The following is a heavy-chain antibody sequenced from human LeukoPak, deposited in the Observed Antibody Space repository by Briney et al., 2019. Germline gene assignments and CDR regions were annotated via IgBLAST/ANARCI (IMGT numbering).Heavy chain of an antibody. CDR2: ISGSGSST. CDR1: GFIYRDFG. CDR3: ARDRAYGDYGLDY. J-gene: IGHJ4*02. Sequence: GGSLRLSCGASGFIYRDFGMSWVRQSPGKGLEWVSTISGSGSSTYYADSVKGRFVISRDNSKNTLYLQMNSLRAEDTAVYYCARDRAYGDYGLDYWGQGTLVTVSS. V-gene: IGHV3-23*01. D-gene: IGHD4-17*01.